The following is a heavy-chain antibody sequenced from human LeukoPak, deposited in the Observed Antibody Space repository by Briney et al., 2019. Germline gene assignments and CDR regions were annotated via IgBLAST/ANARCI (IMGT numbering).Heavy chain of an antibody. CDR3: ARGRSNYYGMDV. CDR1: DGSINSYY. D-gene: IGHD1-26*01. CDR2: IYYNGNT. J-gene: IGHJ6*02. Sequence: PETLSLTCSVSDGSINSYYWNWIRRPPGKGLEWIGYIYYNGNTNYSPSLKSRVTMSVDTSKNLFSLKVSSVTAADTAVYYRARGRSNYYGMDVWGQGTTVTVSS. V-gene: IGHV4-59*01.